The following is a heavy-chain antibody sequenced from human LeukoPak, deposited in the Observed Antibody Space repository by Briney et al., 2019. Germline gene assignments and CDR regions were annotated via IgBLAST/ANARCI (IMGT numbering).Heavy chain of an antibody. D-gene: IGHD3-10*01. CDR2: ISSSGSTI. Sequence: GGSLRLSCAASGFTFSDYYMSWIRQAPGKGLEWVSYISSSGSTIYYADSVKGRFTISRDNAKNSLYLQMNSLRAEDTAVYYCARDFGMVPGVSHYYGMDVWGQGTTVTVSS. V-gene: IGHV3-11*01. J-gene: IGHJ6*02. CDR3: ARDFGMVPGVSHYYGMDV. CDR1: GFTFSDYY.